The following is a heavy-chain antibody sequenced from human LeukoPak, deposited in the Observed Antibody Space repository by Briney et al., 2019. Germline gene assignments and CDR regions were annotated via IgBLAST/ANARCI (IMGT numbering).Heavy chain of an antibody. CDR3: AREVVVAATDWFDP. Sequence: GGSLRLSCAASGFTFSSYSMNWVRQAPGKGLEWVSYISSSSSTIYYADSVKGRFTISRDNAKNSLYLQMNSLRDEDTAVCYCAREVVVAATDWFDPWGQGTLVTVSS. V-gene: IGHV3-48*02. D-gene: IGHD2-15*01. CDR2: ISSSSSTI. CDR1: GFTFSSYS. J-gene: IGHJ5*02.